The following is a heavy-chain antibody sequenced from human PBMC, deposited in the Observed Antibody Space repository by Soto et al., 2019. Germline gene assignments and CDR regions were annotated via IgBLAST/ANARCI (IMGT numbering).Heavy chain of an antibody. Sequence: PGGSLRLSCAASGFTFSSYGMHWVRQAPGKGLEWVAVIWYDGSNKYYADSVKGRFTISRDKSKNTLYLQMNSLRAEDTAVYYCARVGYYDSSGYSGIQHWGQGTLVTASS. CDR2: IWYDGSNK. CDR1: GFTFSSYG. V-gene: IGHV3-33*01. D-gene: IGHD3-22*01. J-gene: IGHJ1*01. CDR3: ARVGYYDSSGYSGIQH.